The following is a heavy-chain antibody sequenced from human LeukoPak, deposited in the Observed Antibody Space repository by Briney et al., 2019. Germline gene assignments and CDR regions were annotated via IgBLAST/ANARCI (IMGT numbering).Heavy chain of an antibody. CDR1: GGSMSSYY. D-gene: IGHD3-22*01. Sequence: SETLSLTCTVSGGSMSSYYWRWIRQPPGKRLEWIGYIYYSGTTNYNPSLKSRVTISVDTSKNQFSLKLSSVTAADTAVYYCGRVDSSGYKELIDYWGQGTLVTVSS. V-gene: IGHV4-59*01. CDR3: GRVDSSGYKELIDY. CDR2: IYYSGTT. J-gene: IGHJ4*02.